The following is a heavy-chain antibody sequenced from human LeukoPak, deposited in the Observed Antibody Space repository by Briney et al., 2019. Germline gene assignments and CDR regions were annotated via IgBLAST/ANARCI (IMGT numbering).Heavy chain of an antibody. D-gene: IGHD3-10*01. CDR3: AKDLVRYYGAGDTFDI. J-gene: IGHJ3*02. CDR2: ISGSGGST. Sequence: GGSLRLSCAASGFTFSSYAMTWVRQAPGKGLEWVSTISGSGGSTYYADSVKGRFTISRDNSNNTLYLQMNSLRAEDTAIFYCAKDLVRYYGAGDTFDIWGQGTMVTVSS. CDR1: GFTFSSYA. V-gene: IGHV3-23*01.